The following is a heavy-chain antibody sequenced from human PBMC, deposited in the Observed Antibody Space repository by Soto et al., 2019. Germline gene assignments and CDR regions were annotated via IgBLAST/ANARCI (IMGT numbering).Heavy chain of an antibody. CDR1: GGTFSSYA. V-gene: IGHV1-69*13. CDR2: IIPILGTA. CDR3: ARDDRYGGNNWFDP. D-gene: IGHD4-17*01. J-gene: IGHJ5*02. Sequence: SVKVSCKASGGTFSSYAISWVRQAPGQGLEWMGGIIPILGTANCAQKFQGRVTITADESTSTAYMELSSLRSEDTAVYYCARDDRYGGNNWFDPWGQRTLVTVSS.